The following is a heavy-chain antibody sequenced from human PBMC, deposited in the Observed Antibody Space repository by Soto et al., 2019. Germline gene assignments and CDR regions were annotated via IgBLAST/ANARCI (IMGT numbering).Heavy chain of an antibody. CDR1: GFTFSSYS. CDR3: AIEGYCTNGVCNFDY. D-gene: IGHD2-8*01. V-gene: IGHV3-21*01. CDR2: ISSSSSYI. J-gene: IGHJ4*02. Sequence: EVQLVESGGGLVKPGGSLRLSCAASGFTFSSYSMNWVRQAPGKGLEWVSSISSSSSYIYYADSVKGRFTISRDNAKNSLYVQMNSLRAEDTAVYYCAIEGYCTNGVCNFDYWGQGTLVTVSS.